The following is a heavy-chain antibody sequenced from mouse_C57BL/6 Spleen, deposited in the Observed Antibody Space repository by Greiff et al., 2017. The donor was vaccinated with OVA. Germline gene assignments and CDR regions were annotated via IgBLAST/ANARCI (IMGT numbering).Heavy chain of an antibody. CDR1: GYAFTNYL. V-gene: IGHV1-54*01. J-gene: IGHJ4*01. CDR3: ARSGTTADY. D-gene: IGHD1-2*01. Sequence: LQESGAELVRPGTSVKVSCKASGYAFTNYLIEWVKQRPGQGLEWIGVINPGSGGTNYNEKFKGKATLTADKSSSTAYMQLSSLTSEDSAVYFCARSGTTADYWGQGTSVTVSS. CDR2: INPGSGGT.